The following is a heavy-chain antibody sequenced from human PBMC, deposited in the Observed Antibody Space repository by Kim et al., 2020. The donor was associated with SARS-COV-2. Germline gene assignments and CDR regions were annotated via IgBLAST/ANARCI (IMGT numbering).Heavy chain of an antibody. CDR2: IYHSGST. Sequence: SETLSLTCAVSGGSISSSNWWSWVRQPPGKGLEGIGEIYHSGSTNYNPSLKSRVTISVDKSKNQFSLKLSSVTAADTAVYYCARGFVTDAMYDFWSGYYRYFDYWGQGTLVTVSS. D-gene: IGHD3-3*01. CDR1: GGSISSSNW. J-gene: IGHJ4*02. CDR3: ARGFVTDAMYDFWSGYYRYFDY. V-gene: IGHV4-4*02.